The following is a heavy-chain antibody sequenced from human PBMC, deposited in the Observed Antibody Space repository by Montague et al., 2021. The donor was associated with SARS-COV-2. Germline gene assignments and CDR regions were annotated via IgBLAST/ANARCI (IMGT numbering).Heavy chain of an antibody. CDR1: GGSISSYY. Sequence: SETLSLTCTVSGGSISSYYWSWIRQPPGKGLEWIGYMYYSGSTNYNPSLKSRVTISVDTSKNQFSLKLSSVTAADTAVYYCAREALCGELHDAFDIWGQGTMVTVSS. CDR2: MYYSGST. D-gene: IGHD3-10*02. V-gene: IGHV4-59*01. CDR3: AREALCGELHDAFDI. J-gene: IGHJ3*02.